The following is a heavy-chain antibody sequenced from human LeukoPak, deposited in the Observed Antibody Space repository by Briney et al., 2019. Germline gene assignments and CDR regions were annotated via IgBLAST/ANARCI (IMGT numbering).Heavy chain of an antibody. Sequence: GGSLRLSCAASGFTFSFYAIHWVRQAPGKGLEWVSAISGSGGSTYYADSVKGRFTISRDNSKNTLYLQMNSLRAEDTAVYYCARTYSWSLSRFDYWGQGTLVTVSS. CDR1: GFTFSFYA. J-gene: IGHJ4*02. V-gene: IGHV3-23*01. CDR3: ARTYSWSLSRFDY. CDR2: ISGSGGST. D-gene: IGHD3-16*02.